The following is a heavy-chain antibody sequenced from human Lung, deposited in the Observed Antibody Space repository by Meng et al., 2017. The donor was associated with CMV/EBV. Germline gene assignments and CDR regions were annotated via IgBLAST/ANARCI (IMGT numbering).Heavy chain of an antibody. CDR3: ARDSSTGFYDFDD. CDR2: IRYDGSNE. Sequence: GESLKISCPTSGFTFRSFGMNWVRQAPAKGLEWVALIRYDGSNEYYADSVRGRFTISRDISKYTLYLKMNSLRLDDTAVYYCARDSSTGFYDFDDWGQGTPVTVSS. D-gene: IGHD6-19*01. J-gene: IGHJ4*02. CDR1: GFTFRSFG. V-gene: IGHV3-30*02.